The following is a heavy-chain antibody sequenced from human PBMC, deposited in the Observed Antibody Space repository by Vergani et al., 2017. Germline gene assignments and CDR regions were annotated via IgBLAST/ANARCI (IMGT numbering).Heavy chain of an antibody. CDR2: IYPGDSVT. J-gene: IGHJ6*03. CDR1: GYSFTSYW. CDR3: ARHLRGAARRHYYYYMDV. Sequence: EVQLVQSGAEVKKPGESLKISCKGSGYSFTSYWIGWVRQMPGKGLEWMGIIYPGDSVTRYSPSFQGQVTSSADKSISTAYLQRSSLKASDTAMYYCARHLRGAARRHYYYYMDVWGKGTTVTVSS. V-gene: IGHV5-51*01. D-gene: IGHD6-6*01.